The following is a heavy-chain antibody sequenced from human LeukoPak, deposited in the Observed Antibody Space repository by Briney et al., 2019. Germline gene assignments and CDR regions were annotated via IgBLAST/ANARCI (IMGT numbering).Heavy chain of an antibody. CDR2: ISTDNGDT. J-gene: IGHJ4*02. D-gene: IGHD2-2*01. CDR1: GYTFTSYX. V-gene: IGHV1-18*01. CDR3: ARYLNRPPGFVPAARGYFDY. Sequence: SXXASGYTFTSYXVTWXRQAPGXXXXXXGWISTDNGDTRYAQNFKGRVTMTTDTSTSTAYMELRGLRSDDTAVYYCARYLNRPPGFVPAARGYFDYWGQGSLVTVSS.